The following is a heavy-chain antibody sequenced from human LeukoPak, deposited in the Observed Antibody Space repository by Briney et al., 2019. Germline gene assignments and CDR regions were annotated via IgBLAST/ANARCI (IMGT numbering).Heavy chain of an antibody. CDR2: ISSSSSTI. J-gene: IGHJ4*02. D-gene: IGHD3-3*01. CDR3: ARGYDFWSGYTDY. V-gene: IGHV3-48*01. Sequence: GGSLRLSCAASGFTFSSYSMNWVRQAPGKGLEGVSYISSSSSTIYYADSVKGRFTISRDNAKNSLYLQMNSLRAEDTAVYYCARGYDFWSGYTDYWGQGTLVTVSS. CDR1: GFTFSSYS.